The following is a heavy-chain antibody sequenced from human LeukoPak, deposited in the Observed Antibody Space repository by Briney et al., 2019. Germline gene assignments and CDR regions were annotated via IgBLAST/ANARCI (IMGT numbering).Heavy chain of an antibody. CDR3: AKDLGGSGYYYNDAFDI. CDR1: GFTFSSYG. Sequence: GGSLRLSCAASGFTFSSYGMSWVRQAPGKGLEWVSAISGSGGSTYYADSVKGRFTISRDNSKNMLYLQMNGLRAEDTAVYYCAKDLGGSGYYYNDAFDIWGQGTMVTVSS. CDR2: ISGSGGST. J-gene: IGHJ3*02. D-gene: IGHD3-22*01. V-gene: IGHV3-23*01.